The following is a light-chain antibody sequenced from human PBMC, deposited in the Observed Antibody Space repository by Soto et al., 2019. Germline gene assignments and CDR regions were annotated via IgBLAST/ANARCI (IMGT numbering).Light chain of an antibody. J-gene: IGKJ2*01. V-gene: IGKV3-20*01. CDR2: GAS. CDR1: QSVNSNY. Sequence: EIVLTQSPGTLSLSPGERATLSCRASQSVNSNYLAWYQQKPGQAPRLLIYGASNRATGIPDRFTGRGSGTDFTLTISRLEPEDFAVYYCQQCGGSPLYTFGQGTKLEIK. CDR3: QQCGGSPLYT.